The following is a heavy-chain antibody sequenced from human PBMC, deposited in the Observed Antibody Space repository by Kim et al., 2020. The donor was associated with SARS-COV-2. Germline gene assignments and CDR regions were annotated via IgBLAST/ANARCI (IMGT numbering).Heavy chain of an antibody. CDR1: GFTFSSYA. V-gene: IGHV3-64D*09. CDR2: IYSNGGDT. D-gene: IGHD2-2*01. CDR3: VKGYRTSCYGSFQY. Sequence: GGSLRLSCSASGFTFSSYAMHWVRQAPGKGLEYVSSIYSNGGDTYYADSVKGRFTISRDNSKNTLDLQMSSLRPEDTAIYYCVKGYRTSCYGSFQYWGQG. J-gene: IGHJ1*01.